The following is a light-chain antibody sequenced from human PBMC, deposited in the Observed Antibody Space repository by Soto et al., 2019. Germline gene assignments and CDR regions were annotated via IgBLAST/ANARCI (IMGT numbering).Light chain of an antibody. CDR1: QSVGSTY. Sequence: EIVLTQSPGTRSLSPGERATLSCRASQSVGSTYLAWYQQKPGQAPRLLIYGASSRATGVPDRFSGSGSETDFTLTISRLEPEDFAVYYCQQYGNPLTFGGGTKVEIK. CDR2: GAS. CDR3: QQYGNPLT. J-gene: IGKJ4*01. V-gene: IGKV3-20*01.